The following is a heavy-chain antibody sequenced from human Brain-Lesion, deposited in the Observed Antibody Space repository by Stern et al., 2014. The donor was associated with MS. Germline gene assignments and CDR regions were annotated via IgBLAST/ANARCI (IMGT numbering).Heavy chain of an antibody. CDR3: VRETGGYTYGDTDFFDF. D-gene: IGHD5-18*01. J-gene: IGHJ4*02. CDR1: GGSIRSGRYY. V-gene: IGHV4-61*02. CDR2: ISASGST. Sequence: QVQLVQSGPRLVPPSQTLSLPCSVSGGSIRSGRYYWNWIRQPAGKGLEWIGRISASGSTNYRPSLKSRVFISGDTSKNQCSLKLSSVTAADAAMYYCVRETGGYTYGDTDFFDFWGQGTLVTVSS.